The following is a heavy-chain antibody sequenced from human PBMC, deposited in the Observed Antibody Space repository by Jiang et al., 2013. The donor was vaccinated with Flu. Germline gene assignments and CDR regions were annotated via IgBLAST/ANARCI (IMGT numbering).Heavy chain of an antibody. CDR3: ASVVVVAATPYYFDY. D-gene: IGHD2-15*01. Sequence: VQLVESGGGLVQPGGSLRLSCAASGFTFSSYWMSWVRQAPGKGLEWVANIKQDGSEKYYVDSVKGRFTISRDNAKNSLYLQMNSLRAEDTAVYYCASVVVVAATPYYFDYWGQGTLVTVSS. CDR2: IKQDGSEK. V-gene: IGHV3-7*03. CDR1: GFTFSSYW. J-gene: IGHJ4*02.